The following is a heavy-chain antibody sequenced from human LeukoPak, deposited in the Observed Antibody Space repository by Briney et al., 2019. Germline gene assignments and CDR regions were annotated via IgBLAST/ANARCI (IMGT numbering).Heavy chain of an antibody. Sequence: PGGSLRLSCAASGFTFSSYAMHWVRQAPGKGLEWVAVISYGGSNKYYADSVKGRFTISRDNSKNTLYLQMNSLRAEDTAVYYCARGPMTTVDYWGQGTLVTVSS. CDR3: ARGPMTTVDY. CDR2: ISYGGSNK. J-gene: IGHJ4*02. CDR1: GFTFSSYA. V-gene: IGHV3-30*04. D-gene: IGHD4-11*01.